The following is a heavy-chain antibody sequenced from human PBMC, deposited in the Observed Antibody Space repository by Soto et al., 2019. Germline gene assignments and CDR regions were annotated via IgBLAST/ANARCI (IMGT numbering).Heavy chain of an antibody. V-gene: IGHV4-4*02. J-gene: IGHJ4*02. CDR2: IHHSGNT. CDR3: ARAGRAVDFDY. Sequence: QVQLQESGPGLVKPSGTLSLTRVVSGDSISNNNWWSWIRQPPGKGLEWIGEIHHSGNTNYNPSLKSRVTISLDKSRNELSLTVGSMTAADTAVYFCARAGRAVDFDYWGPGALVTVSS. CDR1: GDSISNNNW. D-gene: IGHD6-19*01.